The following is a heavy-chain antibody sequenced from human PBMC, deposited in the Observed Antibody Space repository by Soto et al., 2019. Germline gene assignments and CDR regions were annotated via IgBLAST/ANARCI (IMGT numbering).Heavy chain of an antibody. CDR1: GGTFISYA. CDR2: IIPIFGTA. V-gene: IGHV1-69*06. CDR3: ASLWFGEQIYGMDV. J-gene: IGHJ6*02. Sequence: QVQLVQSGAEVKKPGSSVKVSCKASGGTFISYAISWVRQAPGQGLEWMGGIIPIFGTANYAQKFQGRVTITADKSTSTAYMELSSLISEDTAVYYCASLWFGEQIYGMDVWGQGTTVTVSS. D-gene: IGHD3-10*01.